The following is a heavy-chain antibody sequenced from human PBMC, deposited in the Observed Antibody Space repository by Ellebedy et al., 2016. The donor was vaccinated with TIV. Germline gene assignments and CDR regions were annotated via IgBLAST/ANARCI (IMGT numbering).Heavy chain of an antibody. CDR2: IYPGGGT. V-gene: IGHV3-66*01. CDR1: GFNVSTFF. J-gene: IGHJ5*02. Sequence: GESLKISCTASGFNVSTFFMSWVRQAPGQGLEWVSVIYPGGGTNYSDTVEGRFTVSRDTSTNTIYLQMNSLRGEDTAVYYCARDPGGGGAYSDNWFDPWGRGTLVTVSS. D-gene: IGHD4-11*01. CDR3: ARDPGGGGAYSDNWFDP.